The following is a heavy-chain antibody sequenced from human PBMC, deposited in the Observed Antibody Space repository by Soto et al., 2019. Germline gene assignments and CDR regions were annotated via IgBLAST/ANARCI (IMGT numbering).Heavy chain of an antibody. CDR2: TRNKGNSYTT. D-gene: IGHD1-26*01. CDR1: GFTFSDHH. Sequence: EVQLVEAVGALVQPGGSLRLSCAASGFTFSDHHMDWVRQAPGKGLEWVGRTRNKGNSYTTEYAASVKGRFTNSRDEPSNSLYRQMSRLKTSDTAVHSCACVGSTRASWGQGTLVTVSS. V-gene: IGHV3-72*01. J-gene: IGHJ5*02. CDR3: ACVGSTRAS.